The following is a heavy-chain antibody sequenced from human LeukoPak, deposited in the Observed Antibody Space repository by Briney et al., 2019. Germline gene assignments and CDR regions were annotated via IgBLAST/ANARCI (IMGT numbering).Heavy chain of an antibody. CDR3: ARGGGLDV. D-gene: IGHD3-16*01. CDR1: GFTFRDYT. J-gene: IGHJ6*02. CDR2: INHNGNVN. V-gene: IGHV3-7*03. Sequence: PGGSLRLSCAASGFTFRDYTMNWVRQAPGKGLEWVASINHNGNVNYYVDSVKGRFTISRDNAKNSLYLQMSNLRAEDTAVYFCARGGGLDVWGQGATVTVSS.